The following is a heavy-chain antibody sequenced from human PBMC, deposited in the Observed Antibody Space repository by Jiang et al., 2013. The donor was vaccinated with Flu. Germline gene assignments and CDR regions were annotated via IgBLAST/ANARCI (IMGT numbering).Heavy chain of an antibody. CDR3: AKDMTVFCAGDCQLFDY. CDR2: ISFDDSNK. D-gene: IGHD2-21*01. CDR1: FTFDTAA. J-gene: IGHJ4*02. Sequence: FTFDTAAMHWVRQAPGKGVEWVAVISFDDSNKYYGESVKGRFTISRDNSKNTVYLQMNSLRTEDTAVYYCAKDMTVFCAGDCQLFDYWGQGALVTVSS. V-gene: IGHV3-30*18.